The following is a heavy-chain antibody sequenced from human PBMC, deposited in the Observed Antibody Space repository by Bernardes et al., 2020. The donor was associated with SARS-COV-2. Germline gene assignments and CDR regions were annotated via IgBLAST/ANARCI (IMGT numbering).Heavy chain of an antibody. D-gene: IGHD3-16*01. J-gene: IGHJ4*02. CDR2: ISPDSYYI. V-gene: IGHV3-21*01. Sequence: GGTLRLSCAASGFTLSDYTMNWVRQAPGKGLEWVSYISPDSYYIYYADSVKGRFTISRDNAQTSLFLQMNSLRAEDTAVYFCARAIPTYGTRFAPYDDWGQGTLVTVSS. CDR3: ARAIPTYGTRFAPYDD. CDR1: GFTLSDYT.